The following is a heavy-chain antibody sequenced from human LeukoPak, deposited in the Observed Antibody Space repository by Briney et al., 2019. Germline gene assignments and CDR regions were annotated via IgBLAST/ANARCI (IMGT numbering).Heavy chain of an antibody. CDR3: AREGCSGGSCYPPDY. V-gene: IGHV4-38-2*02. Sequence: SETLSLTCAVSGYSISSGYYWGWIRQPPGKGLEWIGSIYHSGSTYYNPSLKSRVTISVDTSKNQFSLKLSSVTAADTAVYYCAREGCSGGSCYPPDYWGQGTLVTVSS. CDR2: IYHSGST. CDR1: GYSISSGYY. J-gene: IGHJ4*02. D-gene: IGHD2-15*01.